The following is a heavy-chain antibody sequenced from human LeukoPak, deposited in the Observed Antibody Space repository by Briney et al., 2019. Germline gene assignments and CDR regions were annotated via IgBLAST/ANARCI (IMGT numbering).Heavy chain of an antibody. CDR1: GVTFSSYA. J-gene: IGHJ4*02. Sequence: PGASLRLSCAASGVTFSSYAMSWVRQAPGKGLEWVSGFSGSGGSTYYADSVKGRFTISRDNSKNTLYLQMNSLRAEDTAVYYCAKDGGYWPLGCFDYWGQGTLVTVSA. D-gene: IGHD1-26*01. CDR3: AKDGGYWPLGCFDY. CDR2: FSGSGGST. V-gene: IGHV3-23*01.